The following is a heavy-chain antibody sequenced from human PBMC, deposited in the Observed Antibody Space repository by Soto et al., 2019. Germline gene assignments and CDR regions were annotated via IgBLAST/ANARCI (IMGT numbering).Heavy chain of an antibody. CDR1: GGTFSSYA. CDR3: GRAGGGIAAAGTFDY. CDR2: IIPIFGTA. J-gene: IGHJ4*02. V-gene: IGHV1-69*06. Sequence: QVQLVQSGAEVKKPGSSVKVSCKASGGTFSSYAISWVRQAPGQGLEWMGGIIPIFGTANYAQKFQGRVTITGDKSTSTAYMELSSLRSEGTAVYYCGRAGGGIAAAGTFDYWGQGTLVTVSS. D-gene: IGHD6-13*01.